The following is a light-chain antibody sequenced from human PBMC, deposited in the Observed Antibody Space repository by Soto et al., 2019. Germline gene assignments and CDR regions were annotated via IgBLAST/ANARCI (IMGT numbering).Light chain of an antibody. V-gene: IGLV2-14*03. CDR1: SSDVGAYDF. CDR2: EVS. Sequence: LTQPASVSGSPGQSITISCTGTSSDVGAYDFVSWYQQHPDKAPKLMIYEVSNRPSGVSNRFSGSKSVNTATLTISGLQAEDEADYYCSSYTSSSTRVFGTGTKVTVL. CDR3: SSYTSSSTRV. J-gene: IGLJ1*01.